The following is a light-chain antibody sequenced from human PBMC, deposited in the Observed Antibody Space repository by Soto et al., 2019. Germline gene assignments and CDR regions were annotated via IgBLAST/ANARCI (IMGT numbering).Light chain of an antibody. J-gene: IGKJ1*01. CDR3: QQYDTYWT. CDR2: DAS. CDR1: QSVGSN. Sequence: EIVMTQSPATLSVSPGERATLSCRASQSVGSNLVWYQQKPGQAPRLLIYDASTRATGVPARFSGSGSGAEFTLTISSLQSEDFAVYYCQQYDTYWTFGQGTKVDIK. V-gene: IGKV3-15*01.